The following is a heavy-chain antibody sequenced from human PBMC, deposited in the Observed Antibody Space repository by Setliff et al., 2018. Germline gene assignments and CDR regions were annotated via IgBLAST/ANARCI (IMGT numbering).Heavy chain of an antibody. D-gene: IGHD4-17*01. V-gene: IGHV3-43*01. CDR3: SRDLQGSGDYVVDY. CDR1: GFTFTSYS. CDR2: ISWDGGST. Sequence: GSLRLSCAASGFTFTSYSMNWVRQAPGKGLEWVSSISWDGGSTYYADSVKGRFTISRDNSKNSLYLQMNSLRTEDTALYYCSRDLQGSGDYVVDYWGQGTLVTVSS. J-gene: IGHJ4*02.